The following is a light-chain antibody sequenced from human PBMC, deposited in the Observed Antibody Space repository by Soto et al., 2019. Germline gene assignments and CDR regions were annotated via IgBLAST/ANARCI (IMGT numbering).Light chain of an antibody. CDR1: SSDVGGYNY. Sequence: QSVLTQPPSASGSPGQSVTISCTGTSSDVGGYNYVSWYQQHPGKAPKLMIYEVTKRPSGVPDCFSGSKSGNTASLTVSGLQAEDEADYYCSSYSGSNKLLFGGGTQLTVL. J-gene: IGLJ7*01. V-gene: IGLV2-8*01. CDR2: EVT. CDR3: SSYSGSNKLL.